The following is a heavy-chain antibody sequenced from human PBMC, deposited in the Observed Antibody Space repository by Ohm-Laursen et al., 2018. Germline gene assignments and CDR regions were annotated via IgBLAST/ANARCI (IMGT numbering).Heavy chain of an antibody. V-gene: IGHV3-74*01. CDR1: GFTFSRYW. CDR2: VNSDGRRT. CDR3: ARDLDEAGYSNFDY. Sequence: GSLRLSCAASGFTFSRYWMHWVRQAPGKGLVWVARVNSDGRRTAYADSVRGRFIISRDNAKNTLYVQMNSLRAEDTAMYYCARDLDEAGYSNFDYWGQGTLLTVSS. D-gene: IGHD6-13*01. J-gene: IGHJ4*02.